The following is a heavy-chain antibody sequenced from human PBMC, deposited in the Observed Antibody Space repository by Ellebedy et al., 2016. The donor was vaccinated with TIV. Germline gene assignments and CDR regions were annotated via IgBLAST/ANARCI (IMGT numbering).Heavy chain of an antibody. J-gene: IGHJ6*02. D-gene: IGHD2-2*01. Sequence: PGGSLRLSCAASGFTVSSNFMTWVRQAPGKGLEWVSVIYGGGTIRYADSVKGRFTISRDNSKNTVDLQMNSLRAEDTAVYCCARPTVPATICGACGMDVWGQGTTVIVSS. CDR2: IYGGGTI. CDR1: GFTVSSNF. CDR3: ARPTVPATICGACGMDV. V-gene: IGHV3-53*01.